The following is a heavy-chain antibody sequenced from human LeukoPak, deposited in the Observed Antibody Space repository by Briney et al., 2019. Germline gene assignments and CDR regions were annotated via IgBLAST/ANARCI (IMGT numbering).Heavy chain of an antibody. CDR3: AHSSHGGNFNY. CDR2: NSWVYDK. J-gene: IGHJ4*02. D-gene: IGHD2-15*01. CDR1: WFSLSTSRLG. V-gene: IGHV2-5*02. Sequence: SGPTLANPTQTLTLTCTFSWFSLSTSRLGVGWVRQPPGNSLEWLTLNSWVYDKHYSPSLKRRLTITKDTSKNQVVLTMTNMDPVDTATYYCAHSSHGGNFNYWGQGTLVTVSS.